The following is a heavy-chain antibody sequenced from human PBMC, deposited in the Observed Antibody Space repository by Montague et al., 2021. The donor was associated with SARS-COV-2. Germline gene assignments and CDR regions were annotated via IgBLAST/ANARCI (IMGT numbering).Heavy chain of an antibody. D-gene: IGHD3-22*01. CDR3: ANSYDRVGWDAFDI. J-gene: IGHJ3*02. CDR2: ISYDGSNK. CDR1: GFTFSSYG. Sequence: SLRLSCAASGFTFSSYGMHWVRQAPGKGLEWVAVISYDGSNKYYADSVKGRFTISRDNSKNTLYLQMNSLRAEDTAVYYCANSYDRVGWDAFDIWDQGTMVTVSS. V-gene: IGHV3-30*18.